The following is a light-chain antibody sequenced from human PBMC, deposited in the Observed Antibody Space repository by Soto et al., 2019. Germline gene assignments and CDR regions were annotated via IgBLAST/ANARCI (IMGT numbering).Light chain of an antibody. J-gene: IGKJ2*01. V-gene: IGKV1-39*01. Sequence: DIQMTQSPSSLSASVGYRVTITCQSSQSISTSLNWYQQKPGKAPNLLIYAASTLGDGVPSRFSGSGSSTHFTLTISSLQPEDFATYYCQESFNSPMFTFGQGTKVDIK. CDR2: AAS. CDR1: QSISTS. CDR3: QESFNSPMFT.